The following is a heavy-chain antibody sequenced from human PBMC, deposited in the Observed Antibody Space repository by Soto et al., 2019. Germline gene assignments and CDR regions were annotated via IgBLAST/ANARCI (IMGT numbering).Heavy chain of an antibody. CDR3: AREGRTDDSSGRSFDY. D-gene: IGHD3-22*01. Sequence: SETLSLTCSASGGSISSYFWSWIRQPAGKGLEWIGRIYTSGSTNYNPSLKSRVTMSVDTSKNQFSLKLSSVTGADTSVYYCAREGRTDDSSGRSFDYWGQGTLVTVSS. J-gene: IGHJ4*02. CDR1: GGSISSYF. CDR2: IYTSGST. V-gene: IGHV4-4*07.